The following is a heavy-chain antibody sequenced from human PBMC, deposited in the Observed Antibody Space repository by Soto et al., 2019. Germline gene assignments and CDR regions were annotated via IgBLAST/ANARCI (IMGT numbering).Heavy chain of an antibody. J-gene: IGHJ4*02. CDR3: TRDRLRWYYYFDY. Sequence: PGGSLRLSCAASGFTFSSYAMSWVRQAPGKGLEWVSAISGSGGSTYYADSVKGRFTISRDNSKSIAYLQMNSLKTEDTAVYYCTRDRLRWYYYFDYWGQGTLVTVSS. CDR2: ISGSGGST. D-gene: IGHD4-17*01. CDR1: GFTFSSYA. V-gene: IGHV3-23*01.